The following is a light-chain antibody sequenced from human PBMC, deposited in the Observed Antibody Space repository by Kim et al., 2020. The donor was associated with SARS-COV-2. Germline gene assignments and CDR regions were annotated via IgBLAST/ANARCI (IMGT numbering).Light chain of an antibody. CDR1: QDIINY. CDR3: QQYSTYPLT. Sequence: ASVGDRVALTCRASQDIINYLVWFQQRPARAPKALIYAASSLESGVPSRFSGSGSATHFTLTISILQPEDFATYYCQQYSTYPLTFGGGTKVDIK. CDR2: AAS. V-gene: IGKV1-16*01. J-gene: IGKJ4*01.